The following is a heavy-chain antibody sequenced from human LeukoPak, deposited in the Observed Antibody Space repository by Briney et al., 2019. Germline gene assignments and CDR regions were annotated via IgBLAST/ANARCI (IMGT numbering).Heavy chain of an antibody. CDR1: GGSFSGYY. J-gene: IGHJ4*02. Sequence: SETLSLTCAVYGGSFSGYYWSWIRQPPGKGLEWIGEIYHSGSTNYNPSLKSRVTISVDKSKNQFSLKLSSVTAADTAVYYCARVASMIVDYWGQGTLVTVSS. CDR2: IYHSGST. CDR3: ARVASMIVDY. D-gene: IGHD3-22*01. V-gene: IGHV4-34*01.